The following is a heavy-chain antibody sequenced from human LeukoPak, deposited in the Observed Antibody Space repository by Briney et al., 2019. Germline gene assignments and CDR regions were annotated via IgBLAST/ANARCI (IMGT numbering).Heavy chain of an antibody. V-gene: IGHV5-51*01. CDR3: AGARHGDYRWDY. D-gene: IGHD4-17*01. J-gene: IGHJ4*02. Sequence: GESLKISCKDSGYSFTNYWIGWVRQMPGKGLEWMGIIHSADSNTKYGPSFQGQVTISADKSISTAHLQWSGLKASDTAMYYCAGARHGDYRWDYWGQGTLVTVSS. CDR1: GYSFTNYW. CDR2: IHSADSNT.